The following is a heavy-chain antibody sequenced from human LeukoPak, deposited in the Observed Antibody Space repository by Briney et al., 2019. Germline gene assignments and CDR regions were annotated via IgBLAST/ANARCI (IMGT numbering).Heavy chain of an antibody. CDR1: GFTFDSHA. Sequence: GGSLRLSCAASGFTFDSHAVTWVRQAPGKGLEWIGRCRSRRKGHSTEYAASVRGRVSILRDDSMNSVHLQMSSLKIEDAAVYYCIRPLTGARRAFEIWGRGTMVTVSS. J-gene: IGHJ3*02. CDR3: IRPLTGARRAFEI. CDR2: CRSRRKGHST. V-gene: IGHV3-72*01. D-gene: IGHD3-9*01.